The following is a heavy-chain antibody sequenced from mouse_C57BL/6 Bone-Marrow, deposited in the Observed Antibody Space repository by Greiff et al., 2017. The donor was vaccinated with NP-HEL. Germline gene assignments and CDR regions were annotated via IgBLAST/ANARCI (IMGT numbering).Heavy chain of an antibody. Sequence: QVQLKQSGAELVRPGTSVKMSCKASGYTFTNYWIGWAKQRPGHGLEWIGDIYPGGGYTNYNEKFKGKATLTADKSSSTAYMQFSSLTSEDSAIYYCATIYGYAMDYWGQGTSVTVSS. V-gene: IGHV1-63*01. CDR3: ATIYGYAMDY. CDR1: GYTFTNYW. J-gene: IGHJ4*01. CDR2: IYPGGGYT. D-gene: IGHD1-1*01.